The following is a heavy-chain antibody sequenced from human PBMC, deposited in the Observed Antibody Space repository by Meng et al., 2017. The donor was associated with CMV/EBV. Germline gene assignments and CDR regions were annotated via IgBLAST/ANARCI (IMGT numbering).Heavy chain of an antibody. CDR1: GFTFSSYW. CDR3: AREEGSSWYGGNYYYGMDV. V-gene: IGHV3-7*03. Sequence: GGSLRLSCAASGFTFSSYWMSWVRQAPGKGLEWVANIKQDGSEKYYVDSVKGRFTISRDNAKNSLYLQMNSLRADDTAVYYCAREEGSSWYGGNYYYGMDVWGQGTTVTVSS. D-gene: IGHD6-13*01. J-gene: IGHJ6*02. CDR2: IKQDGSEK.